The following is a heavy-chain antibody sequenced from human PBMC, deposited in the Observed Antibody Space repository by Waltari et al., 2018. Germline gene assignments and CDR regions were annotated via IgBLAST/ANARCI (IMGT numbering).Heavy chain of an antibody. J-gene: IGHJ4*02. CDR3: GRGKYMYYYDSSGFDY. V-gene: IGHV3-30*01. CDR2: ISDDGGNK. D-gene: IGHD3-22*01. Sequence: QVQLVESGGGVVQPGGSLRLSCAASGFTFRSYAIHWVRQAPGKGLEWVTTISDDGGNKYYADSVKGRFTISRDNSKNTLYLQMNSRRPEDTAVYYCGRGKYMYYYDSSGFDYWGQGTLVTVSS. CDR1: GFTFRSYA.